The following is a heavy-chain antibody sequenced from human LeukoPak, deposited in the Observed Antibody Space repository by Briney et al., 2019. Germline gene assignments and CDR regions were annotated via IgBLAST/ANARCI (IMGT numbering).Heavy chain of an antibody. CDR2: ISGSGGST. V-gene: IGHV3-23*01. CDR1: GFTFSSYA. CDR3: AKYKVEYDFWSGYDYYYYGMDV. J-gene: IGHJ6*02. Sequence: SGGSLRLSCAASGFTFSSYAMSWVRQAPGKGLEWVSAISGSGGSTYYADSVKGRFTISRDNSKNTLYLQMNSLRAEDTAVYYCAKYKVEYDFWSGYDYYYYGMDVWGQGTTVTVSS. D-gene: IGHD3-3*01.